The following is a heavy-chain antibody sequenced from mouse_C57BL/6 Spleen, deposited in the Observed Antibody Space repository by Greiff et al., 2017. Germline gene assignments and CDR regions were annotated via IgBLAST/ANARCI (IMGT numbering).Heavy chain of an antibody. J-gene: IGHJ4*01. CDR3: ARSFYYGSSYAMDY. CDR2: IDPSDSYP. Sequence: VQLQQPGAELVKPGASVKLSCKASGYTFTSYWMQWVKQRPGQGLEWIGEIDPSDSYPNYNQKFKGKATLTVDTSSSTAYMQLSSLTSEDSAVYYCARSFYYGSSYAMDYWGQGTSVTVSS. V-gene: IGHV1-50*01. D-gene: IGHD2-2*01. CDR1: GYTFTSYW.